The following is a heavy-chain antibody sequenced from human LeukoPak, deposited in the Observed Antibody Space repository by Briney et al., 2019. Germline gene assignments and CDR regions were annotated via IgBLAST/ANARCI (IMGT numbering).Heavy chain of an antibody. V-gene: IGHV4-38-2*01. CDR1: GYSISSGYY. J-gene: IGHJ4*02. CDR2: IYHSGST. D-gene: IGHD3-10*01. CDR3: ARYITMVRGVIPFDY. Sequence: SETLSLTCAVSGYSISSGYYWGRIRQPPGEGLGWIGSIYHSGSTYYNPSLKSRVTISVDTSKNQFSLKLSSVTAADTAVYYCARYITMVRGVIPFDYWGQGTLVTVSS.